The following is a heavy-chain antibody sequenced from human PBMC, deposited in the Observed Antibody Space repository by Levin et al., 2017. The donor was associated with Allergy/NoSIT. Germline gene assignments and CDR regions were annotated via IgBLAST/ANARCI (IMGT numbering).Heavy chain of an antibody. V-gene: IGHV3-33*01. D-gene: IGHD5-12*01. Sequence: LSLPCAASGFTFSSSGMHWVRQAPGKGLEWVAVIWDDGYKKYYADSMKDRFTISRDNSKNTLYLQMNSLRAEDTAVYYCARVLRFYYYYYMDVWGKGTTVTVSS. CDR3: ARVLRFYYYYYMDV. CDR2: IWDDGYKK. CDR1: GFTFSSSG. J-gene: IGHJ6*03.